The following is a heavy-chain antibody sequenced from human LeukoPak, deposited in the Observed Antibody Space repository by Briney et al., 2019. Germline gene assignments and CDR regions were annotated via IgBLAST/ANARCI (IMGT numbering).Heavy chain of an antibody. CDR2: IYSGGST. CDR1: GFTVSSNY. CDR3: ARDGAAAEVNNWFDP. Sequence: GGSLRLSCAASGFTVSSNYMSWVRQAPGKGLEWVSVIYSGGSTYYADSVKGRFTISRDNAKNSLYLQMNSLRAEDTAVYYCARDGAAAEVNNWFDPWGQGTLVTVSS. V-gene: IGHV3-53*01. D-gene: IGHD6-13*01. J-gene: IGHJ5*02.